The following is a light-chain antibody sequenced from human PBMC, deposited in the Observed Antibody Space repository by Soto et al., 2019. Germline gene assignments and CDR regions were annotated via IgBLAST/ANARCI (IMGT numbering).Light chain of an antibody. J-gene: IGKJ1*01. CDR2: AAS. CDR3: QQYHSRRT. CDR1: QSISSY. V-gene: IGKV1-39*01. Sequence: DIQMTQSPSTLSASVGDRVTITCRASQSISSYLNWYQQKPGKAPKLLIYAASSLQSGVPSRFSGSGSGTDFTLTISSLQPDDFATYYCQQYHSRRTFGQGTKVDIK.